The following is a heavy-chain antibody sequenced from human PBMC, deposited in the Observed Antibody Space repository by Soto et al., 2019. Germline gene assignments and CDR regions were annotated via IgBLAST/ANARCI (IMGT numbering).Heavy chain of an antibody. CDR2: IYYSGST. CDR1: GGSISSSSYY. CDR3: ARHRLYYDFWSGYYKGGWFDP. J-gene: IGHJ5*02. Sequence: QLQLQESGPGLVKPSETLSLTCTVSGGSISSSSYYWGWIRHPPGKGLEWIGSIYYSGSTYYNPSLKSRVTISVDTSKNQFSLKLSSVTAADTAVYYCARHRLYYDFWSGYYKGGWFDPWGQGTLVTVSS. D-gene: IGHD3-3*01. V-gene: IGHV4-39*01.